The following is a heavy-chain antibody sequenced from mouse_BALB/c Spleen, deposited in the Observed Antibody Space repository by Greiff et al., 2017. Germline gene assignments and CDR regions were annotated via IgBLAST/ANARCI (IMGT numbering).Heavy chain of an antibody. J-gene: IGHJ4*01. Sequence: VKLMESGPGLVAPSQSLSITCTVSGFSLTGYGVNWVRQPPGKGLEWLGMIWGDGSTDYNSALKSRLSISKDNSKSQVFLKMNSLQTDDTARYYCARDLNYGSSFYYAMDYWGQGTSVTVSS. CDR3: ARDLNYGSSFYYAMDY. CDR1: GFSLTGYG. CDR2: IWGDGST. V-gene: IGHV2-6-7*01. D-gene: IGHD1-1*01.